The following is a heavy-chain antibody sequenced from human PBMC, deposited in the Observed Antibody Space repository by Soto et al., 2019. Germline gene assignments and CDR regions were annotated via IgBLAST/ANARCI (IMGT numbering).Heavy chain of an antibody. CDR1: GFTVSNNY. CDR3: MQWGTFDI. D-gene: IGHD6-19*01. CDR2: IYSGGNT. Sequence: EVQLVESGGGFIQPGGSLRLSCAASGFTVSNNYMSWVRQAPGKGLEWVSLIYSGGNTFYANSVRGRFTVSRDVSKNTVYLQMNSLRAEDTAVYYCMQWGTFDIWGPGTMVTVSS. V-gene: IGHV3-53*01. J-gene: IGHJ3*02.